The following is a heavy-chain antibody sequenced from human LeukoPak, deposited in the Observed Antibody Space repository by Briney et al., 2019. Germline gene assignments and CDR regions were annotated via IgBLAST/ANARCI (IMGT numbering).Heavy chain of an antibody. D-gene: IGHD5-24*01. J-gene: IGHJ3*02. Sequence: GGSLRLSCAASGFTVSNSYMSWVRQAPGRGLELVSIIYTGGSTHYVDSVKGRFTISRDNSKNTLDLQMSSLRAEDTAVYYCVNAQLQGAFDMWGQGTMVTVSS. CDR2: IYTGGST. V-gene: IGHV3-53*01. CDR1: GFTVSNSY. CDR3: VNAQLQGAFDM.